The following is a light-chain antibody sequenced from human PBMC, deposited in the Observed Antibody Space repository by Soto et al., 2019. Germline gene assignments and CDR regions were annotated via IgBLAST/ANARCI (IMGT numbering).Light chain of an antibody. Sequence: AIRMTQSPSSLSASTGDRITITYRASQGISSYLAWYQQKPGKAPKLLIYAASTLQSGVPSRFSGSGSGTDFTLTISCLQSEDFGTYYCQQLNSYPQITFGQGTRLEI. V-gene: IGKV1-8*01. J-gene: IGKJ5*01. CDR2: AAS. CDR1: QGISSY. CDR3: QQLNSYPQIT.